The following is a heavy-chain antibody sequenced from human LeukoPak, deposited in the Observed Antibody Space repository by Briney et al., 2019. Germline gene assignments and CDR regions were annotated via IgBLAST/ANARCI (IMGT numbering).Heavy chain of an antibody. V-gene: IGHV1-3*01. CDR1: GYTFTSYA. D-gene: IGHD2-21*02. CDR3: ARGGIVVVTAIPH. J-gene: IGHJ4*02. CDR2: INAGNGNT. Sequence: ASVKVSCKASGYTFTSYAMHWVRQAPGQRLEWMGWINAGNGNTKYSQKFQGRVTITRDTSTSTVYMELSSLRSEDTAVYYCARGGIVVVTAIPHWGQGTLVTVSS.